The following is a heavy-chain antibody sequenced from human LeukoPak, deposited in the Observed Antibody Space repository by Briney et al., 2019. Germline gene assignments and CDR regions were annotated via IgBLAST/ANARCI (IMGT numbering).Heavy chain of an antibody. J-gene: IGHJ3*02. D-gene: IGHD6-19*01. CDR1: GFTFSSYG. CDR3: ARAKDNSGRDGFDI. V-gene: IGHV3-30*02. Sequence: GXXLRLSCAASGFTFSSYGMHWVRQAPGKGLEWVAFTRYDGSNKYYADSVKGRFTISRDNSKNTLYLQMNSLRAEDTAVYYCARAKDNSGRDGFDIWGQGTMVTVSS. CDR2: TRYDGSNK.